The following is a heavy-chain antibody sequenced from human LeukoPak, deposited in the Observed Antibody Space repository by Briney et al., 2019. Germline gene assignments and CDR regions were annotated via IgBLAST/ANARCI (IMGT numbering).Heavy chain of an antibody. D-gene: IGHD6-13*01. CDR1: GGSFSGYY. Sequence: PSETLSLTCAVYGGSFSGYYWSWIRQPPGKGLEWIGYIYYSGSTNYNPSLKSRVTISVDTSKNHFSLKLSSVTAADTAVYYCARFSSSWYGVDVWGKGITVTVSS. V-gene: IGHV4-59*01. CDR2: IYYSGST. CDR3: ARFSSSWYGVDV. J-gene: IGHJ6*04.